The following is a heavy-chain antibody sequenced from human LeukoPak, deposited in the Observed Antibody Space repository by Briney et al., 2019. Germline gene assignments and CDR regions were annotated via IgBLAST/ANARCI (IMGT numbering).Heavy chain of an antibody. CDR3: AKDVWWSVS. D-gene: IGHD2-8*02. J-gene: IGHJ5*02. Sequence: GGSLRLSCVASGFTFSNHAMTRVRQAPGKGLEWVSAISADAVDTFYAPSVKGRFTISRDNSKNTLYLQINSLRAEDTAMYYCAKDVWWSVSWGQGTLVTVSS. CDR2: ISADAVDT. CDR1: GFTFSNHA. V-gene: IGHV3-23*01.